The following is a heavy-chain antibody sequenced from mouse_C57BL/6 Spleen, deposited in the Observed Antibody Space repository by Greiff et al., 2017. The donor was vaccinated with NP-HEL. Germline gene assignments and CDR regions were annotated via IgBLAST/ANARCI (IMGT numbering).Heavy chain of an antibody. CDR2: INPSTGGT. V-gene: IGHV1-42*01. CDR3: ARNYYGSMDY. D-gene: IGHD1-1*01. Sequence: VHVKQSGPELVKPGASVKISCKASGYSFTGYYMNWVKQSPEKSLEWIGEINPSTGGTTYNQKFKAKATLTVDKSSSTAYMQLKSLTSEDSAVYYCARNYYGSMDYWGQGTSGTVSS. J-gene: IGHJ4*01. CDR1: GYSFTGYY.